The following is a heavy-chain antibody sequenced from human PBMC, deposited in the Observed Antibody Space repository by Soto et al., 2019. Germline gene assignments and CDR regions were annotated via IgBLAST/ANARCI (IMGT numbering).Heavy chain of an antibody. CDR2: IHYSGST. CDR3: ARDSPDSSGLDGAFDI. Sequence: PSETLSLTCTVSGGSISSYYWSWIRQSPGKGLEWIGYIHYSGSTNYNPSLKSRVTISVDTSKNQFSLKLSSVTAADTAVFYCARDSPDSSGLDGAFDIWGQGTMVTVSS. J-gene: IGHJ3*02. CDR1: GGSISSYY. V-gene: IGHV4-59*01. D-gene: IGHD3-22*01.